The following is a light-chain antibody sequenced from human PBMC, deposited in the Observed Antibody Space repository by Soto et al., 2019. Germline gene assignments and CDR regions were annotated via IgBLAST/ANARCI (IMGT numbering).Light chain of an antibody. CDR1: QSVSSSY. V-gene: IGKV3-20*01. J-gene: IGKJ3*01. CDR2: GAS. Sequence: EIVLTQSPGTLSLSPGERATLSCRASQSVSSSYLAWYQQKPGQAPRLLIYGASSRATGIPDRFSGSGSGTHFTLTISRLDPEDFAVYYCQQYGSSSFTFGPGTKVDIK. CDR3: QQYGSSSFT.